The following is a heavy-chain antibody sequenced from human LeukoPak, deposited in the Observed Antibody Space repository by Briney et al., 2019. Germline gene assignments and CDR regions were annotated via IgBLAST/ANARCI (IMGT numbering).Heavy chain of an antibody. Sequence: ASVKVSCKASGYTFTGYYMHWVRQAPGQGLEWMGRINPNSGGTNYAQKFQGRVTMTRDTSISTAYMELSRLRSDDTAVYYCAREGSRGGGQQLALDYWGQGTLVTVSS. CDR1: GYTFTGYY. CDR3: AREGSRGGGQQLALDY. D-gene: IGHD6-13*01. V-gene: IGHV1-2*06. J-gene: IGHJ4*02. CDR2: INPNSGGT.